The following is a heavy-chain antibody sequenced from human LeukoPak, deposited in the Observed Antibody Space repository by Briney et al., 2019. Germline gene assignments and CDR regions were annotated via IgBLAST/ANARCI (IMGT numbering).Heavy chain of an antibody. V-gene: IGHV3-48*03. Sequence: GGSLRLSCAASGFTFSSYEMNWVRQASGKGLEWVSYISSSGSFIYYADSVKGRFTISRDNAKNSLYLQMNSLRAEDTAVYYCARNDYADYWGQGTLVTVSS. J-gene: IGHJ4*02. CDR2: ISSSGSFI. CDR1: GFTFSSYE. CDR3: ARNDYADY.